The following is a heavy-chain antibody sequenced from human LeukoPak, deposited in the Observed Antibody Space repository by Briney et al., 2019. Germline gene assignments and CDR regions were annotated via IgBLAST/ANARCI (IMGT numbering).Heavy chain of an antibody. V-gene: IGHV3-15*01. J-gene: IGHJ4*02. D-gene: IGHD3-3*01. CDR3: TTDRRRTIFGVVIIRVFDY. CDR1: GFTFSNAW. Sequence: GGSLRLSCAASGFTFSNAWMSWVRQAPGKGLEWVGRIKSKTDGGTTDYAAPVKGRFTISRDDSKNTLYLQMNSLKTEDTAVYYCTTDRRRTIFGVVIIRVFDYWGQGTLVTVS. CDR2: IKSKTDGGTT.